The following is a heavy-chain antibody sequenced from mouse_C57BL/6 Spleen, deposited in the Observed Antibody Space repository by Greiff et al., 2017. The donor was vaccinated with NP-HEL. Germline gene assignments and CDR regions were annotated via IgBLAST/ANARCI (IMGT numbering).Heavy chain of an antibody. J-gene: IGHJ2*01. CDR2: IDPSDSYT. V-gene: IGHV1-69*01. CDR1: GYTFTSYW. Sequence: QVQLQQPGAELVMPGASVTLSCKASGYTFTSYWMHWVKQRPGQGLEWIGEIDPSDSYTNYNQKFKGKSTLTVDKSSSTAYMQLSSLTSEDSAVYYCARGKGGYYFDYWGQGTTLTVSS. D-gene: IGHD1-1*02. CDR3: ARGKGGYYFDY.